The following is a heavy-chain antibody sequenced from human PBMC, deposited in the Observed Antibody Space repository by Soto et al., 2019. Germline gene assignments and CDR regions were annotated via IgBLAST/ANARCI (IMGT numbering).Heavy chain of an antibody. J-gene: IGHJ2*01. V-gene: IGHV4-34*01. CDR3: EDGIRGVRSVSAFLLNRSSDL. D-gene: IGHD3-10*02. CDR2: INHSGST. Sequence: PGKGLEWIGEINHSGSTNYDPSLKSRVTISVDTSKNQFSLKLSAVTAAGTFFFQAEDGIRGVRSVSAFLLNRSSDL.